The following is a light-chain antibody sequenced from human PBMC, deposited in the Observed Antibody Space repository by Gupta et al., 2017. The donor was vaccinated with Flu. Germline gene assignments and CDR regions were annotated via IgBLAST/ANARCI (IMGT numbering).Light chain of an antibody. Sequence: EIVMTQSPATLSVSPGERATLSCRASQSVSSNLAWYQQKPGQAPRLLIYGASTRATGIPARFSGSGSGXEFTLTXSSLQSEDFAVYYCQQYNNWVTFGXGTKVDIK. V-gene: IGKV3-15*01. CDR2: GAS. CDR1: QSVSSN. J-gene: IGKJ3*01. CDR3: QQYNNWVT.